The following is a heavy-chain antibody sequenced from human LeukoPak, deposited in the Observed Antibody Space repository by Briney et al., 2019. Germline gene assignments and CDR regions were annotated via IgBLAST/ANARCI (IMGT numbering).Heavy chain of an antibody. D-gene: IGHD6-19*01. J-gene: IGHJ4*02. CDR3: ASVGVAGSAFDY. V-gene: IGHV3-74*01. CDR1: GFTLSSYW. CDR2: INSDGSST. Sequence: GGSLRLSCAASGFTLSSYWMHWVRHAPGKGLVWVSRINSDGSSTSYADSVKGRFTISRDNAKNTLYLQMNSLRAEDTAVYYCASVGVAGSAFDYWGQGSLVTVSS.